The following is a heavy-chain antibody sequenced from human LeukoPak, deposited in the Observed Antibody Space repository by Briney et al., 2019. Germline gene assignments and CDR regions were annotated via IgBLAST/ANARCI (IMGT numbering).Heavy chain of an antibody. CDR1: GFTFSDYY. J-gene: IGHJ6*02. CDR2: ISSSSSYT. D-gene: IGHD2-2*01. V-gene: IGHV3-11*03. CDR3: ARYCTTTSCRFYYGMDV. Sequence: GGSLRLSCAASGFTFSDYYMSWIRQAPGKGLEWVSYISSSSSYTNYADSVKGRFTISRDNAKNSLYLQMNSLRADDTAVYYCARYCTTTSCRFYYGMDVWGQGTTVTVSS.